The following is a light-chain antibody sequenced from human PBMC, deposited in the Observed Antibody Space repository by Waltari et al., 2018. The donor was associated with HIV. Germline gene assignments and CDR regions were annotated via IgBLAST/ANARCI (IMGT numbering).Light chain of an antibody. CDR1: ALPKQY. CDR3: QSADSSGTLGV. V-gene: IGLV3-25*03. CDR2: KDN. J-gene: IGLJ3*02. Sequence: SYELTQPPSVSVSPGQTARITCSGDALPKQYAYWYQQKPGQAPVLVIHKDNERPSGIPERFSGSSSGTIVTLTISGVQAEDEADYYCQSADSSGTLGVFGGGTKLTVL.